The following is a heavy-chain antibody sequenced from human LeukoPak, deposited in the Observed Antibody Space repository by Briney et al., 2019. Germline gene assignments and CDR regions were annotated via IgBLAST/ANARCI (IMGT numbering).Heavy chain of an antibody. CDR2: IYCSGST. Sequence: PSETLSLTCTVSGGSISSYYWSWIRQPPGKGLEWIEYIYCSGSTNNNPSLKIRVTISVDTSKNQSSLKLSSVTAADTAVYYCARDHNYAFDNWGQGTLVSVSS. CDR3: ARDHNYAFDN. CDR1: GGSISSYY. D-gene: IGHD5-18*01. V-gene: IGHV4-59*01. J-gene: IGHJ4*02.